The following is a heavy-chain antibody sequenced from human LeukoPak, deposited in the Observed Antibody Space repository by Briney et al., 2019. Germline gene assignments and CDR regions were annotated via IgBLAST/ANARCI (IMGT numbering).Heavy chain of an antibody. D-gene: IGHD6-6*01. Sequence: SVKVSCKASGGTFSSYAISWVRQAPGQGLEWMGGIIPIFGTANYAQKFQGRVTITTDESTSTAYMELSSLRSEDTAVYYCARSSGIAARLFYSDYWGQGTLVTVSS. CDR2: IIPIFGTA. V-gene: IGHV1-69*05. J-gene: IGHJ4*02. CDR3: ARSSGIAARLFYSDY. CDR1: GGTFSSYA.